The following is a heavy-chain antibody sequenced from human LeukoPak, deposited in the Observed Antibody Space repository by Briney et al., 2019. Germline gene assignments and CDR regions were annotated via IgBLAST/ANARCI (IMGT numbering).Heavy chain of an antibody. CDR2: INPYTGGT. CDR1: GYTFTGYY. J-gene: IGHJ4*02. D-gene: IGHD2-15*01. CDR3: ARPYCTGNSCHDFFDY. V-gene: IGHV1-2*02. Sequence: WASVKVSCKASGYTFTGYYMHWIRQAPGQGLEWMGWINPYTGGTNYAQKFQGRVTVTRDTSISTAYMELSRVTSDDTAVYYCARPYCTGNSCHDFFDYWGQGTLVTVSS.